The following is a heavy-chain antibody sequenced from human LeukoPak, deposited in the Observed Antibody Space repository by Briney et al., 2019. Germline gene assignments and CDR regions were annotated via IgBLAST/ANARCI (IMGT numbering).Heavy chain of an antibody. D-gene: IGHD2-21*01. CDR2: IKSKTDGATK. CDR3: TTGIYWGGDCYDY. V-gene: IGHV3-15*01. Sequence: GGSLRLSCAASGFTFSKVWMSWVRQAPGKGLEWVGRIKSKTDGATKDYAAPVKGRFTISRDDSKNTLYLQMNSLKTEDTAEYYLTTGIYWGGDCYDYWGQGTLVTVSS. CDR1: GFTFSKVW. J-gene: IGHJ4*02.